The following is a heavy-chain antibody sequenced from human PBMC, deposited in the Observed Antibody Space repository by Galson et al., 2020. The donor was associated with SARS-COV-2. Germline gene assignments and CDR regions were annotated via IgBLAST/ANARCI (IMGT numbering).Heavy chain of an antibody. V-gene: IGHV3-23*01. J-gene: IGHJ4*02. CDR1: GFTFSDYA. Sequence: GESLKISCTASGFTFSDYAMTWVRQAPGKGLEWVSSISDSDHNTYYADSVEGRFTISRDNSKNTLYLQMNSLRAEDTAVYYCAKDTVVRGVVGRFDNWGQGTLVTVSS. D-gene: IGHD3-10*01. CDR3: AKDTVVRGVVGRFDN. CDR2: ISDSDHNT.